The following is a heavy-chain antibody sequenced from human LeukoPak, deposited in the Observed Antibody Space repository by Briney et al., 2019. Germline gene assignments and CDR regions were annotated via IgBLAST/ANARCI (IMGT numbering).Heavy chain of an antibody. CDR3: ARETASWGYAFDI. Sequence: QPGGSLRLSCAASGFTFSSYEMNWVRQAPGKGLEWVSYISSSGSTIYYADSVKGRFTISRDNAENSLYLQMNSLRAEDTAVYYCARETASWGYAFDIWGQGTMVTVSS. CDR2: ISSSGSTI. V-gene: IGHV3-48*03. CDR1: GFTFSSYE. J-gene: IGHJ3*02. D-gene: IGHD6-13*01.